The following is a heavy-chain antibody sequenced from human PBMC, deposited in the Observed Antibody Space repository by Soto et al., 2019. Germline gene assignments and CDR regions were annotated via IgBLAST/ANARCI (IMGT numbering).Heavy chain of an antibody. J-gene: IGHJ4*02. V-gene: IGHV4-59*01. CDR2: MYYSGGS. Sequence: QVQLQEWGPGLVKPSETLSLTCTVSGASMNNYYGSWVRQPPGKGLEWIGYMYYSGGSNSNPSLKGRVTISVDTSKNQISLKLTSVTAADTAVYYCVRSGHSFGGVMWGPGTLVTVSS. CDR3: VRSGHSFGGVM. CDR1: GASMNNYY. D-gene: IGHD3-16*01.